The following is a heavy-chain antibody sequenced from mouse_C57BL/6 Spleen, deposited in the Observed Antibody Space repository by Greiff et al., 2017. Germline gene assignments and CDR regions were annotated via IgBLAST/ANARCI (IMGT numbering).Heavy chain of an antibody. CDR2: INPNNGGT. V-gene: IGHV1-26*01. CDR1: GYTFTDYY. D-gene: IGHD2-5*01. CDR3: ARSRSNYGYFDV. J-gene: IGHJ1*03. Sequence: VQLQQSGPELVKPGASVKISCKASGYTFTDYYMNWVKQSHGKSLEWIGDINPNNGGTSYNQKFKGKATLTVDKSSSTAYMELRSLTSEDSAVYYCARSRSNYGYFDVWGTGTTVTVSS.